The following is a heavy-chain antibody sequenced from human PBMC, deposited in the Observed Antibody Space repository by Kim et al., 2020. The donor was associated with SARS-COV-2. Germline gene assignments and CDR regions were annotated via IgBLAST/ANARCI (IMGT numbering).Heavy chain of an antibody. V-gene: IGHV1-69*01. CDR3: ARLLFDLQQLVNLPLDY. J-gene: IGHJ4*02. Sequence: FQGRVTITADESTSTAYMELSSLRSEDTAVYYCARLLFDLQQLVNLPLDYWGQGTLVTVSS. D-gene: IGHD6-13*01.